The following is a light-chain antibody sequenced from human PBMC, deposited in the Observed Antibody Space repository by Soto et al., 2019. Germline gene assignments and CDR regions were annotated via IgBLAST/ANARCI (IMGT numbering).Light chain of an antibody. CDR2: DAS. J-gene: IGKJ5*01. V-gene: IGKV3-11*01. Sequence: EIVMTQSPAPLSGAPGEIAPLPGSASQIVNTFFVWYQQRPGQAPRLLIYDASHRGAGIPDRLSGGRCGTDVALTIISLEPQDAAVYYCQQRSNWPPITCGQGTRLEI. CDR3: QQRSNWPPIT. CDR1: QIVNTF.